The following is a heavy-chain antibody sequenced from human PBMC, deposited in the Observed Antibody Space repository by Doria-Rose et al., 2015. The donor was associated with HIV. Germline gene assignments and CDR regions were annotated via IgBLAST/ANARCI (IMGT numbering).Heavy chain of an antibody. CDR1: GVSLSSPGMG. Sequence: QIILKESGPVLVKPTETLTLTCTVSGVSLSSPGMGVSWIRQPPGKALEWLATIFSDDERSYKTSLRCRLTISRGTSKSQVVLTMTDMDPVDTATYYCARIKSSRWYHKYYFDFWGQGTLVIVSA. D-gene: IGHD6-13*01. CDR3: ARIKSSRWYHKYYFDF. V-gene: IGHV2-26*01. J-gene: IGHJ4*02. CDR2: IFSDDER.